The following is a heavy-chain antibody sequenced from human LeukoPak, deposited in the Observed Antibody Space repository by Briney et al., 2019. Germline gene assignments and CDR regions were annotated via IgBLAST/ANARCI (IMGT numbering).Heavy chain of an antibody. V-gene: IGHV3-30*01. CDR2: MSFDGSHI. D-gene: IGHD3-16*01. Sequence: PRGSLRLSCAASQFTFNLHAMNWVRQAPGKGLDWVAVMSFDGSHIYYADSVKGRFTISRDNSNNTLFPQMNSLNADDTAVYYCARGGTYYYQYYYMDVWGKGTTVTVSS. CDR3: ARGGTYYYQYYYMDV. J-gene: IGHJ6*03. CDR1: QFTFNLHA.